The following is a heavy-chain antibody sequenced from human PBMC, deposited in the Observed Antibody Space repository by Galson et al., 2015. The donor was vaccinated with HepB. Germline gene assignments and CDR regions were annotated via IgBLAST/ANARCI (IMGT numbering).Heavy chain of an antibody. J-gene: IGHJ5*02. CDR1: GFTFSSYS. Sequence: SLRLSCAASGFTFSSYSMNWVRQAPGKGLEWVSSISSSRSYIDYADPVKGRFTISRDNAKNSLYLQMNSLRAEDTAVYYCAKDGSSWLWWNSRWNNWFDPWGQGTLVTVSS. CDR2: ISSSRSYI. V-gene: IGHV3-21*01. CDR3: AKDGSSWLWWNSRWNNWFDP. D-gene: IGHD6-13*01.